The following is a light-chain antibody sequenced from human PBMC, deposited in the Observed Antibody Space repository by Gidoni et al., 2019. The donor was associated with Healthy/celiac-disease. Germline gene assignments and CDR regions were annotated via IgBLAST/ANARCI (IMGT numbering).Light chain of an antibody. CDR2: GAS. Sequence: ESVLTQSPGTLSLSPGERATLSCRASQSVSSSYLAWYQQKPGQAPRLLISGASSRATGIPDRFSGRGSGTDFTLTISRLEPEDFAVYYCQQYGSSPPITFGQXTRLEIK. V-gene: IGKV3-20*01. CDR3: QQYGSSPPIT. J-gene: IGKJ5*01. CDR1: QSVSSSY.